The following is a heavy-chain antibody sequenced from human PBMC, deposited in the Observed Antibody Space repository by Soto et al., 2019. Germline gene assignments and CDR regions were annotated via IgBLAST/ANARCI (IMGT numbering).Heavy chain of an antibody. Sequence: EVQLLESGGGLVQPGGSLRLSCAASGFTFSSYAMSWVRQAPGKGLEWVSAISGSGGSTYYAGSVKGRFTISRDNSKNTLYLQMNSLRAEDTAVYYCANPLDAELVVVAATLDYWGQGTLVTVSS. CDR3: ANPLDAELVVVAATLDY. D-gene: IGHD2-15*01. J-gene: IGHJ4*02. CDR1: GFTFSSYA. CDR2: ISGSGGST. V-gene: IGHV3-23*01.